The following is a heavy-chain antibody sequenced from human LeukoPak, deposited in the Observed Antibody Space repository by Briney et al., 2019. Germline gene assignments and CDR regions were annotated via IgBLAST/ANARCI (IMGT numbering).Heavy chain of an antibody. D-gene: IGHD2-2*01. Sequence: GESLKISCKGSGYTFTNYWISWVRQMPEKGLEWMGRIDPTDSYTNYSPSFQGHVTISADKSISTAYLQWSSLKASDTAMYYCARHGCTSASCYFDYWPQGTLVTVSS. CDR2: IDPTDSYT. CDR1: GYTFTNYW. CDR3: ARHGCTSASCYFDY. V-gene: IGHV5-10-1*01. J-gene: IGHJ4*02.